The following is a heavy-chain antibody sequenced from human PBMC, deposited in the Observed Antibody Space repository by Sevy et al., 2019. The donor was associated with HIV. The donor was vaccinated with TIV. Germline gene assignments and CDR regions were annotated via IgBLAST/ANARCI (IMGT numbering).Heavy chain of an antibody. CDR3: TTGGSLFQH. D-gene: IGHD3-10*01. CDR1: GSIFSRVW. J-gene: IGHJ1*01. Sequence: GGSLRLSCEASGSIFSRVWMSWVRQAPGKGREWVANIKKKVDGGTTDYAAPGRGRLTISREDSKNSLFLQMNSLKIEDTAVYYCTTGGSLFQHWGQGTLVTVSS. V-gene: IGHV3-15*01. CDR2: IKKKVDGGTT.